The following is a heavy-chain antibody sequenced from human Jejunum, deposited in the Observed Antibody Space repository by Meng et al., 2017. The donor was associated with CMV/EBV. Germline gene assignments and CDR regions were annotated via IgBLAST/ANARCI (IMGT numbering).Heavy chain of an antibody. J-gene: IGHJ4*02. CDR3: ARDWTTTGVNYFDY. Sequence: LQFRASGPGLGTPSETLSLTCTVSGGSISSSNYYWGWIRQPPGKGLEWSGSIYYGVTTFSNPSLKSRVTISVDTSKNQFSLKLSSVTAADTAVYYCARDWTTTGVNYFDYWGQGTLVTVSS. V-gene: IGHV4-39*07. CDR1: GGSISSSNYY. CDR2: IYYGVTT. D-gene: IGHD4-23*01.